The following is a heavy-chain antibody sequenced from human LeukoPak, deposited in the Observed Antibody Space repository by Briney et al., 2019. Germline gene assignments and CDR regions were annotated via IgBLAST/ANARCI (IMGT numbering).Heavy chain of an antibody. CDR1: GYAFAGYY. D-gene: IGHD4-17*01. CDR3: ARTHSTVTTYYY. J-gene: IGHJ4*02. Sequence: ASVKVSCKASGYAFAGYYMHWVRQASGQGLEWVGWINPNNGVTTYAQKFQGRVTMTGDTSTSTAYMELSRLRSDDTAVYYCARTHSTVTTYYYWGQGTLVTVSS. V-gene: IGHV1-2*02. CDR2: INPNNGVT.